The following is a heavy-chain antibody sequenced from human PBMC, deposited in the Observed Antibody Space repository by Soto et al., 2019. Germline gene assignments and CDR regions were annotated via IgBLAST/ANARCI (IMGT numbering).Heavy chain of an antibody. V-gene: IGHV4-59*01. Sequence: ETMSLTCSVAGGSISSYYWSWIRQPPGKGLEWIGYIYYSGSTNYNPSLKSRVTISVDTSKNQFSLKLSSVTAADTAVYYCARARVYYYGMDVWGQGTTVTVSS. CDR3: ARARVYYYGMDV. J-gene: IGHJ6*02. CDR2: IYYSGST. CDR1: GGSISSYY.